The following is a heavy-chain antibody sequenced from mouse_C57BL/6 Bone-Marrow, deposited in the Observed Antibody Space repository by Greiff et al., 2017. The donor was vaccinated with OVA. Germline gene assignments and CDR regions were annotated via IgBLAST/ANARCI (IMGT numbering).Heavy chain of an antibody. CDR2: IDPSDSYT. Sequence: QVQLQQPGAELVMPGASVKLSCKASGYTFTSYWMHWVKQRPGQGLEWIGEIDPSDSYTNYNQKFKGKSTLTVDKSSSTAYMQLSSLTSEDSAVYYGARRYYYGSSGFAYWGQGTLVTVSA. D-gene: IGHD1-1*01. CDR3: ARRYYYGSSGFAY. V-gene: IGHV1-69*01. J-gene: IGHJ3*01. CDR1: GYTFTSYW.